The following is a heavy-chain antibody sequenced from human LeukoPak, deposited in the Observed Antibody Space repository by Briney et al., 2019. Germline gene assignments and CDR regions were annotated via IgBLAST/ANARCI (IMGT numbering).Heavy chain of an antibody. Sequence: GTSLRLSCATSGYTFSSYAMHWVRHAPGKGIERVAGISHDGSITLYADTVKGRFTIARDNSKNTLFLQMNSLRVEDTADTAAYYCAREGGGSYSDALASWGQGTLVTVSS. CDR1: GYTFSSYA. CDR3: AREGGGSYSDALAS. CDR2: ISHDGSIT. D-gene: IGHD3-10*01. V-gene: IGHV3-30*01. J-gene: IGHJ5*02.